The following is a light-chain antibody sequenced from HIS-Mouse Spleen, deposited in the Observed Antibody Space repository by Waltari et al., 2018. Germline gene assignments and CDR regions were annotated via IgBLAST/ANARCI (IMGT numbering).Light chain of an antibody. CDR3: QQRSNWPPT. Sequence: EIVLTQSPATLSLSPGDRAPPSCRASQSVSSYLAWYQQKPGQAPRLLIYDASNRANGIPARFSGSGSGTDFTLTISSLEPEDFAVYYCQQRSNWPPTFGGGTKVEIK. CDR2: DAS. CDR1: QSVSSY. V-gene: IGKV3-11*01. J-gene: IGKJ4*01.